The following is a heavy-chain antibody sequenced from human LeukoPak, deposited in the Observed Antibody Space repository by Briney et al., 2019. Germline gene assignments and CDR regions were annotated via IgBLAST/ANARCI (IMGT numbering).Heavy chain of an antibody. CDR2: MNPNNGNT. CDR1: GYTFTNYD. J-gene: IGHJ6*04. Sequence: ASVKVSCKASGYTFTNYDINWVRQATGQGLEWMGWMNPNNGNTGYAQKFQGRVTITRNTSISTAYMELSSLRSEDTAVYYCTSYLTEYCSGGNCYSDVWGKGTTVTISS. D-gene: IGHD2-15*01. V-gene: IGHV1-8*03. CDR3: TSYLTEYCSGGNCYSDV.